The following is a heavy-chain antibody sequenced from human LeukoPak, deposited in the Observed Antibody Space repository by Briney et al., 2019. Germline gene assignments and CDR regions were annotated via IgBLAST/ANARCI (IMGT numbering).Heavy chain of an antibody. V-gene: IGHV3-7*01. CDR1: GFTFSSYW. CDR2: IKQDGSET. CDR3: ARDLGYYSSTNCYTRMDV. J-gene: IGHJ6*02. Sequence: GGSLRLSCGVSGFTFSSYWMSWVRQAPGKGLEWVARIKQDGSETYYVDSVKGRFTISRDNAKNSLYLQMNSLRAEDTALYYCARDLGYYSSTNCYTRMDVWGQGTTVTVSS. D-gene: IGHD2-2*02.